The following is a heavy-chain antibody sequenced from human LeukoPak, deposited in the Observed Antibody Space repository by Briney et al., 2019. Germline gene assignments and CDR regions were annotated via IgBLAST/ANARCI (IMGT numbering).Heavy chain of an antibody. V-gene: IGHV1-2*02. J-gene: IGHJ4*02. Sequence: KFQGRVTMTRDTSISTAYMELSRLRSDDTAVYYCANLVIAAAGTGYDFDYWGQGTLVTVSS. CDR3: ANLVIAAAGTGYDFDY. D-gene: IGHD6-13*01.